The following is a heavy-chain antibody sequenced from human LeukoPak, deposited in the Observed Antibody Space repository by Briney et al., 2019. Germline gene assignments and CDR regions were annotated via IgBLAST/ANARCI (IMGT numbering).Heavy chain of an antibody. D-gene: IGHD5-24*01. J-gene: IGHJ4*02. CDR3: AKAGGGSGYNPLGY. V-gene: IGHV3-23*01. CDR1: GFTFSNYG. CDR2: ISSGGDHT. Sequence: GGSLRLSCVASGFTFSNYGMTWVRQAPGKGLEGVSVISSGGDHTFYADSVKGRFTISRDNSKNTFYLQMNSLRDEDTALYYCAKAGGGSGYNPLGYWGQGTLVTVSS.